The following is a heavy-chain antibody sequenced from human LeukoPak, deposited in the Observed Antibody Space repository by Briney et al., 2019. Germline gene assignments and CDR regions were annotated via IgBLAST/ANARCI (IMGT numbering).Heavy chain of an antibody. CDR2: ISGSGGST. CDR3: AKDRRSGTKAAAGAD. J-gene: IGHJ4*02. D-gene: IGHD6-13*01. Sequence: GGSLRLSCAASGFTFSSYAMSWVRQAPGKGLEWVSAISGSGGSTYYADSAKGRFTISRDNSKNTLYLQMNSLRAEDTAVYYCAKDRRSGTKAAAGADWGQGTLVTVSS. V-gene: IGHV3-23*01. CDR1: GFTFSSYA.